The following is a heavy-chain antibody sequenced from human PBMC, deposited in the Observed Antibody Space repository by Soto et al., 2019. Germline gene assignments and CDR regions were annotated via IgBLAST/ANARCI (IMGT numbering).Heavy chain of an antibody. CDR3: ERGSYDSSGYREHALDI. J-gene: IGHJ3*02. V-gene: IGHV3-21*01. CDR2: ISSSSSYM. CDR1: GFIFDDYA. Sequence: GVSLRLSCAASGFIFDDYAMHWVRQSPGKGLEWVSGISSSSSYMYYVDSLKGRFTVSRDNAKNSLYLHINSLRAEDTAVYYCERGSYDSSGYREHALDIWCKGTMVTVSS. D-gene: IGHD3-22*01.